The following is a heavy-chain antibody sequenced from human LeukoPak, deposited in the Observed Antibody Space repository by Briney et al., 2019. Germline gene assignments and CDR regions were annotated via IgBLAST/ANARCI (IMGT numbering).Heavy chain of an antibody. CDR3: ASEVPGFSAFDI. CDR2: IYYTGST. D-gene: IGHD3-10*01. J-gene: IGHJ3*02. CDR1: GGSIRSYY. Sequence: PSETLSLTCTVPGGSIRSYYWGWIRQPPGKGLEWIGYIYYTGSTNYNSFLTSRVSMSIDTSNNQFSLKLSSTTAADTAVYYCASEVPGFSAFDIWGPGTMVTVSS. V-gene: IGHV4-59*12.